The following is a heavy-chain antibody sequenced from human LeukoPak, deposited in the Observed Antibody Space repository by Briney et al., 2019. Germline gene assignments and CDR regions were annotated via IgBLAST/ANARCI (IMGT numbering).Heavy chain of an antibody. CDR1: GGSMSSHY. CDR3: ARSQNWNYVAGAFDI. J-gene: IGHJ3*02. Sequence: SETLCLTCTVSGGSMSSHYWSWIRQPPGKGLKWIGYIYYSGSTNYNPSLKSRVTISVDTSKNQFSLKLSSVTAADTAVYYCARSQNWNYVAGAFDIWGQGTMVAVSS. D-gene: IGHD1-7*01. V-gene: IGHV4-59*11. CDR2: IYYSGST.